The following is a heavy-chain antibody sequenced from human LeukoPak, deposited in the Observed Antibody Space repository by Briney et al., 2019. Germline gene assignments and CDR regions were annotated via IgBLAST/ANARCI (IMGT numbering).Heavy chain of an antibody. V-gene: IGHV4-61*02. CDR1: GGSISSGSYY. CDR2: IYTSGST. D-gene: IGHD3-10*01. Sequence: SQTLSLTCTVSGGSISSGSYYWSWIRQPAGKGLEWIGRIYTSGSTNYNPSLKSRVTISVDKSKNQFPLKLSSVTAADTAVYYCARASRWFGEFPRGYFDYWGQGTLVTVSS. CDR3: ARASRWFGEFPRGYFDY. J-gene: IGHJ4*02.